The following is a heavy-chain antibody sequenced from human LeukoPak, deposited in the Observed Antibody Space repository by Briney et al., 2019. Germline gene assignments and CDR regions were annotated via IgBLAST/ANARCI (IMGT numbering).Heavy chain of an antibody. CDR2: ICTRSNPI. CDR3: AREARGAGRDFDY. Sequence: GGSLRLSCAASGFSFSDFYMSWIRQAPGMGLEWISYICTRSNPIYYADSVKGRFTISRDDAKNSLYLHMNSLRDEDTAVYFCAREARGAGRDFDYWGQGILVTVSS. D-gene: IGHD1-26*01. J-gene: IGHJ4*02. CDR1: GFSFSDFY. V-gene: IGHV3-11*01.